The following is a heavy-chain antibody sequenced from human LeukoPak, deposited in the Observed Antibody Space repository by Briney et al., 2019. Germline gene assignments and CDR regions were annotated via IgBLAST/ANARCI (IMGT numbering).Heavy chain of an antibody. CDR3: ASYSSGNGREFQH. J-gene: IGHJ1*01. CDR1: GFTFSSNW. CDR2: IKQDGSEK. V-gene: IGHV3-7*01. Sequence: GGSLRLSCAASGFTFSSNWMSWVRQAPGKGLEWVANIKQDGSEKYYVDSVKGRFTISRDNAKNSLYLEMSSLRAEDTAVYYCASYSSGNGREFQHWGRGTLVTVSS. D-gene: IGHD3-22*01.